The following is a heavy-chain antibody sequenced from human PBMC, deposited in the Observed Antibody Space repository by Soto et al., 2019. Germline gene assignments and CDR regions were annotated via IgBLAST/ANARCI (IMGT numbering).Heavy chain of an antibody. Sequence: KSSETLSLTCTVSGGSISSSSYYWGWIRQPPGKGLEWIGSIYYSGSTYYNPSLKSRVTISVDTSKNQFSLKLSSVTAADTAVYYCARLNSNDAFDIWGQGTMVTVSS. CDR1: GGSISSSSYY. CDR3: ARLNSNDAFDI. D-gene: IGHD1-20*01. CDR2: IYYSGST. J-gene: IGHJ3*02. V-gene: IGHV4-39*01.